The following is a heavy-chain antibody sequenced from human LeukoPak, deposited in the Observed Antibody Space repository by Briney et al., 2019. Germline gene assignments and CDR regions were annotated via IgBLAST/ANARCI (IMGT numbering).Heavy chain of an antibody. J-gene: IGHJ4*02. Sequence: GGSLRLSCAASGFTFSSYGMSWVRQAPGKGLEWVSAISGSGSSTYYAASVKGRFTISRDNSKNTLYLQMNSLRAEDTAVYYCARAKPKNMVRGLIMRRESRYYFDYWGQGTLVTVSS. CDR1: GFTFSSYG. D-gene: IGHD3-10*01. V-gene: IGHV3-23*01. CDR2: ISGSGSST. CDR3: ARAKPKNMVRGLIMRRESRYYFDY.